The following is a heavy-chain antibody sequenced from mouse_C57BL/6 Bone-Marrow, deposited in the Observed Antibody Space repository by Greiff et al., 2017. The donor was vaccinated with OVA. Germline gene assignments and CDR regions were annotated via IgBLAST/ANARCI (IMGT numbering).Heavy chain of an antibody. CDR1: GFNIKDYY. Sequence: EVQLQQSGAELVRPGASVKLSCTASGFNIKDYYMHWVKQRPEQGLEWIGRIDPEDGDTEYAPKFQGKATMTADTSANTAYLPLSSLTSEDTAVYYCTFYYSGRDYWGQGTTLTVSS. D-gene: IGHD2-12*01. CDR3: TFYYSGRDY. V-gene: IGHV14-1*01. J-gene: IGHJ2*01. CDR2: IDPEDGDT.